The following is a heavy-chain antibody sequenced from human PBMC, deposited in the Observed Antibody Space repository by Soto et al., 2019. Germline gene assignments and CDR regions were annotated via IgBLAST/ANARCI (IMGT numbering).Heavy chain of an antibody. J-gene: IGHJ4*02. D-gene: IGHD6-19*01. Sequence: GGSLRLSCAASGFTFSSYGMHWVRQAPGKGLEWVAVIWYDGSNKYYADSVKGRFTISRDNSKNTLYLQMNSLRAEDTAVYYCAKIAQIAVADLFDYWGQGTLVTVSS. V-gene: IGHV3-33*06. CDR1: GFTFSSYG. CDR3: AKIAQIAVADLFDY. CDR2: IWYDGSNK.